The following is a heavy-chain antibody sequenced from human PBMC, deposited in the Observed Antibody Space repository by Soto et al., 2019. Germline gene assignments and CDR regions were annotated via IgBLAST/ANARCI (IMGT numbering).Heavy chain of an antibody. V-gene: IGHV4-39*01. J-gene: IGHJ5*02. CDR2: IYYSGST. CDR3: ARPRVSSLGWFDP. Sequence: PSETLSLTCTVSGGPISSSSYYWGWIRQPPGKGLEWIGSIYYSGSTYYNPSLKSRVTISVDTSKNQFSLKLSSVTAADTAVYYCARPRVSSLGWFDPWGQGTLVTVSS. D-gene: IGHD6-6*01. CDR1: GGPISSSSYY.